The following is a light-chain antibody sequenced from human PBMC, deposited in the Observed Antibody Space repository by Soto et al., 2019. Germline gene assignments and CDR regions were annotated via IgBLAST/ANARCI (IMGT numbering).Light chain of an antibody. CDR2: GAS. V-gene: IGKV3-20*01. J-gene: IGKJ1*01. CDR3: QQYAGSST. CDR1: QSVSSSS. Sequence: EIVLTQSPGTLSLSPGERATLSCRASQSVSSSSLAWYQQKPGQAPRLLIFGASSRATGIPDRFSGSGSGTDSTLTISRLQPEDFAVYYCQQYAGSSTFGQGTKVDIK.